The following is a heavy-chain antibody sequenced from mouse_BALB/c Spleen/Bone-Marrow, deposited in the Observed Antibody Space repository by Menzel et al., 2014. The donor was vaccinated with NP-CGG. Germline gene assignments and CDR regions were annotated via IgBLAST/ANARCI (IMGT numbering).Heavy chain of an antibody. CDR2: IDPANGNT. J-gene: IGHJ1*01. D-gene: IGHD2-4*01. CDR3: ANYDYGWYFDV. V-gene: IGHV14-3*02. CDR1: GFNIKDTY. Sequence: VQLQQSGAELVKPGASVKLSCTASGFNIKDTYMHWVKQRPEQVLEWIGRIDPANGNTKYDPKFQGKATITADTSSNTAYLQLSSLTSEDTAVYYCANYDYGWYFDVWGAGTTVTVSS.